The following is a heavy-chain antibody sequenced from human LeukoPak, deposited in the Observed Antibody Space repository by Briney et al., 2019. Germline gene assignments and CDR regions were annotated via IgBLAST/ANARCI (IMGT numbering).Heavy chain of an antibody. D-gene: IGHD2-2*02. J-gene: IGHJ5*02. V-gene: IGHV4-61*02. CDR3: ATEGHCSSTSCYMRSDWFDP. CDR2: IYTSGST. CDR1: GGSISSGSYY. Sequence: KPSETLSLTCTVSGGSISSGSYYWSWIRQPAGKGLEWIGRIYTSGSTNYNPSLKSRVTISVDTSKNQFSLKLSSVTAADTAVYYCATEGHCSSTSCYMRSDWFDPWGQGTLVTVSS.